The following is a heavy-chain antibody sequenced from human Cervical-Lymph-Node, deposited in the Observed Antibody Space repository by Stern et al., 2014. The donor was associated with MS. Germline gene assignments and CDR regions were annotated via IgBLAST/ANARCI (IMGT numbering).Heavy chain of an antibody. CDR1: GYTFTSYW. V-gene: IGHV5-51*01. J-gene: IGHJ4*02. CDR3: ARQRYFDY. CDR2: IFPGGSDI. Sequence: VQLVQSGPEVKRPGESLKISCQASGYTFTSYWIGWGRQMPGKGLEWIAIIFPGGSDIRYSPSFPGQVTISADKSSSTAYLQWNNLKASDTAIYYCARQRYFDYWGQGTLVTVSS.